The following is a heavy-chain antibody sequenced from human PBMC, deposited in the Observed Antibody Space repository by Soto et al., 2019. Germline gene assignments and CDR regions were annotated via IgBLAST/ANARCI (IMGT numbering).Heavy chain of an antibody. CDR1: GGTFSSYA. CDR3: ARDHPRITGTSWFDP. CDR2: IIPIFGTA. Sequence: ASVKVSCKASGGTFSSYAISWVRQAPGQGLEWMGGIIPIFGTANYAQKFQGRVTITADESTSTAYMELSSLRSEDTAVYYCARDHPRITGTSWFDPWGQGTLVTVSS. V-gene: IGHV1-69*13. J-gene: IGHJ5*02. D-gene: IGHD1-20*01.